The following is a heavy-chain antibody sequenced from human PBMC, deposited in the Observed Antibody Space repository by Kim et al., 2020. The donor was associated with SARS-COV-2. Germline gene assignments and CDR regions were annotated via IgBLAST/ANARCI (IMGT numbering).Heavy chain of an antibody. D-gene: IGHD6-13*01. CDR2: IRFTDSTT. V-gene: IGHV3-23*01. CDR3: VKGSLATAAGGD. CDR1: GFTFSSYN. J-gene: IGHJ4*02. Sequence: GGSLRLSCAASGFTFSSYNMLWVRQAPGKGLEWVSGIRFTDSTTYYADTVKGRFTISRDNSKNTLYLQMNSLRAEDTAVYYCVKGSLATAAGGDWGQGTLVIVSS.